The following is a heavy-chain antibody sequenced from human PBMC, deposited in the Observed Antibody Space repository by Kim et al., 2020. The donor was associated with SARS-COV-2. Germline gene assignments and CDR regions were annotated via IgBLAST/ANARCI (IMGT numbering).Heavy chain of an antibody. D-gene: IGHD2-15*01. Sequence: GGSLRLSCAASGFTFSDYYMSWIRQAPGKGLEWVSYISSSSSYTNCADSVKGRFTISRDNAKNSLYLQMNSLRAEDTAVYYCARACSGGSCYGYWGQGTLVTVSS. CDR2: ISSSSSYT. CDR3: ARACSGGSCYGY. CDR1: GFTFSDYY. V-gene: IGHV3-11*06. J-gene: IGHJ4*02.